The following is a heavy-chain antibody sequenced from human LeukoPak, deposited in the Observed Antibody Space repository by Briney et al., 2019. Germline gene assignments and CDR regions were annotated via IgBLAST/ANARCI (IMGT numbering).Heavy chain of an antibody. J-gene: IGHJ3*02. D-gene: IGHD1-1*01. Sequence: SETLSLTCTVSGYSISSGYYWGWIRQPPGKGLEWIGSIYHSGSTYYNPSLKSRVTISVDTSKNQFSLKLSSVTAADTAVYYCARAERTTPYNWNDIGAFDIWGQGTMVTVSS. V-gene: IGHV4-38-2*02. CDR3: ARAERTTPYNWNDIGAFDI. CDR2: IYHSGST. CDR1: GYSISSGYY.